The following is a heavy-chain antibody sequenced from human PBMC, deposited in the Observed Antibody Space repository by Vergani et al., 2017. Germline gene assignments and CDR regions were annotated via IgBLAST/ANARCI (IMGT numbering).Heavy chain of an antibody. Sequence: QVKLQESGPGLVKPSETLSLTCHVFGVSVTDYNCNWIRQAPGTGLEWIGSLSTTGGATHARHNPSLKSRVSISVDTSKSQFSLRLTSVTAADSAIYYCAGDTHSWQRADRWGQGLLVSVSS. CDR3: AGDTHSWQRADR. V-gene: IGHV4-59*02. CDR1: GVSVTDYN. D-gene: IGHD6-13*01. J-gene: IGHJ5*02. CDR2: LSTTGGA.